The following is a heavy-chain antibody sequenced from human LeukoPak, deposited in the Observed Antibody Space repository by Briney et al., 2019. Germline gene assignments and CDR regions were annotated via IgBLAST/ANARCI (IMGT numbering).Heavy chain of an antibody. J-gene: IGHJ4*02. CDR3: ARDGSPYYDFWSGSKYYFDY. CDR2: INPSGGST. Sequence: ASVKVSCKASGYTFTSYYMHWVRQAPGQGLEWMGIINPSGGSTSYAQKFQGRVTMTRDMSTSTVYMELSSLRSEDTAVYYCARDGSPYYDFWSGSKYYFDYWGQGTLVTVSS. D-gene: IGHD3-3*01. V-gene: IGHV1-46*01. CDR1: GYTFTSYY.